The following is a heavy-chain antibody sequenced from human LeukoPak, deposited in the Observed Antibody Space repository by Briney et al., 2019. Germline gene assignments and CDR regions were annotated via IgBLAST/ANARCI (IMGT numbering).Heavy chain of an antibody. CDR2: INHSGST. V-gene: IGHV4-34*01. CDR3: ARSYYYDSSGYYYGYYYYGMDV. CDR1: GGSFSGYY. Sequence: PSETLSLTCAVYGGSFSGYYWSWIRQPPGQGLEWSGEINHSGSTNYSPSLKSRVTISVDTSKNQFSLKLSSVTAADTAVYYCARSYYYDSSGYYYGYYYYGMDVWGQGTTVTVSS. D-gene: IGHD3-22*01. J-gene: IGHJ6*02.